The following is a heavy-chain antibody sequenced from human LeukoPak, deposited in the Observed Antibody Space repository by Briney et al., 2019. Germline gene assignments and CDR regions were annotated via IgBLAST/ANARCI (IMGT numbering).Heavy chain of an antibody. V-gene: IGHV3-21*01. D-gene: IGHD2-2*03. Sequence: PGGSLRLSCAASGFNVCSYSLNWVRQAPGKGLEWVSSISSSSSYIYYADSVKGRFTISRDNAKNSLYLQMNSLRAEDTAVYYCARDRGYCSSTSSYVRSGIDYWGQGTLVTVSS. CDR1: GFNVCSYS. J-gene: IGHJ4*02. CDR3: ARDRGYCSSTSSYVRSGIDY. CDR2: ISSSSSYI.